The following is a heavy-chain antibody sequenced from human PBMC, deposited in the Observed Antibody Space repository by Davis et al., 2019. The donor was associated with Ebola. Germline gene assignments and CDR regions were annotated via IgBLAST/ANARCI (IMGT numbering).Heavy chain of an antibody. CDR1: GGSISSSNW. CDR2: IYHSGST. V-gene: IGHV4-4*02. D-gene: IGHD3-22*01. CDR3: ARVKNYYDSSGYYSESFDY. Sequence: SETLSLTCAVSGGSISSSNWWSWVRQPPGKGLEWIGEIYHSGSTNYNPSLKSRVTISVDPSKNQFSLKLSSVTAADTAVYYCARVKNYYDSSGYYSESFDYWGQGTLVTVSS. J-gene: IGHJ4*02.